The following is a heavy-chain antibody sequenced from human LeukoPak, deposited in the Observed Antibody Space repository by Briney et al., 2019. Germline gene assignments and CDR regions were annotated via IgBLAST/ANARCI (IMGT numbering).Heavy chain of an antibody. CDR3: AKGPGATWIQLWN. J-gene: IGHJ4*02. CDR1: GFTFGSYA. CDR2: ISGSGGST. V-gene: IGHV3-23*01. Sequence: PGGSLRLSCAASGFTFGSYAMSWVRQAPGKGLEWVSAISGSGGSTYYADSVKGRFTISRDNSKNTLYLQMNSLRAEDTAVYYCAKGPGATWIQLWNWGQGTLVTVSP. D-gene: IGHD5-18*01.